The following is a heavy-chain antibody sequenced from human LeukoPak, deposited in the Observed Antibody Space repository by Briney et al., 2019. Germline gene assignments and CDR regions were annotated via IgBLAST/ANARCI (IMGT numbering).Heavy chain of an antibody. J-gene: IGHJ6*03. CDR3: TNEHLYYYYMDV. CDR1: GFTFSSYA. Sequence: PGRSLRLSCAASGFTFSSYAMHWVRQAPGKGLEWVAVISYDGSNKYYADSVKGRFTISRDNSKNTLYLQMNSLRAEDTAVYYCTNEHLYYYYMDVWGKGTTVTVSS. V-gene: IGHV3-30-3*02. CDR2: ISYDGSNK.